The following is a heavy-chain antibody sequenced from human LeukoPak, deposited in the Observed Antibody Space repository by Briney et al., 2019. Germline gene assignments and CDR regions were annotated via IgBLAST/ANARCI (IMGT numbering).Heavy chain of an antibody. CDR3: AREVISPADSDGFDL. CDR1: GASIRNDNYF. D-gene: IGHD2-2*01. Sequence: SQTLPPTCTVSGASIRNDNYFWSWVRQPPGEGLEWIGYIYYSGSAHYNPSLKSRVTISVDTSKNQFSLRLSSVTAADTAVYYCAREVISPADSDGFDLWGQGTMVTVSS. J-gene: IGHJ3*01. CDR2: IYYSGSA. V-gene: IGHV4-30-4*08.